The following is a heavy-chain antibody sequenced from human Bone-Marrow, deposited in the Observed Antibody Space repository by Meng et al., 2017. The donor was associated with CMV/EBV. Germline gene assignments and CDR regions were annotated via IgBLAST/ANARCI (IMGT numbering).Heavy chain of an antibody. CDR2: ITPIFGTP. V-gene: IGHV1-69*05. Sequence: SSVNVSRQASGGSFSNYIIGWVRQAPGQGLEWMGGITPIFGTPNYAQKFQGRVTINTDESTSTAYMELSSLRSEDTAVYYCARDRLRYNWNFYLDYWGHGTLVTVSS. J-gene: IGHJ4*01. D-gene: IGHD1-7*01. CDR3: ARDRLRYNWNFYLDY. CDR1: GGSFSNYI.